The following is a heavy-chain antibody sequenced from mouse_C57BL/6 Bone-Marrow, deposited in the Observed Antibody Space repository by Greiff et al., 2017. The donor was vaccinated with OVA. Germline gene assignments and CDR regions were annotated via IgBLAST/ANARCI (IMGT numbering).Heavy chain of an antibody. V-gene: IGHV1-69*01. D-gene: IGHD4-1*01. J-gene: IGHJ2*01. Sequence: QVQLKQPGAELVMPGASVKLSCKASGYTFTSYWMHWVKQRPGQGLEWIGEIDPSDSYTNYNQKFKGKSTLTVDKSSSTAYMQLSSLTSEDSAVYYCARENWSFDYWGQGTTLTVSS. CDR2: IDPSDSYT. CDR1: GYTFTSYW. CDR3: ARENWSFDY.